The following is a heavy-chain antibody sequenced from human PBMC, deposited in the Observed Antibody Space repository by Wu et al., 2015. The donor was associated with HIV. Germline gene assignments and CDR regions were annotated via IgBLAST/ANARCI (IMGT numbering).Heavy chain of an antibody. V-gene: IGHV1-69*12. D-gene: IGHD6-19*01. CDR2: IIPIFGTA. J-gene: IGHJ6*02. CDR1: GGTFSSFA. Sequence: QVQLVQSGAEVKKPGSSVKVSCKASGGTFSSFAISWVRQAPGQGLEWMGGIIPIFGTANYPQKFQGRVTITADESTNTAYMELRSLRSDDTAVYYCARDLAVAGAGAPKLHYGMDVWGQGTTVTVSS. CDR3: ARDLAVAGAGAPKLHYGMDV.